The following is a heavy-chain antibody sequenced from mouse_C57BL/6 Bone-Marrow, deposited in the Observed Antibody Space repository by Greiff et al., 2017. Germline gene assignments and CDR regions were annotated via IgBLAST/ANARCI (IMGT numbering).Heavy chain of an antibody. J-gene: IGHJ4*01. CDR1: GYTFTSYG. Sequence: VQLQESGAELARPGASVKLSCKASGYTFTSYGISWVKQRTGQGLEWIGEIYPRSGNTYYNEQFKGKATLTADKSSSTAYMELRSLTSEDSAVYFCARTGYYYAIDYWGQGTSVTVSS. V-gene: IGHV1-81*01. CDR2: IYPRSGNT. CDR3: ARTGYYYAIDY.